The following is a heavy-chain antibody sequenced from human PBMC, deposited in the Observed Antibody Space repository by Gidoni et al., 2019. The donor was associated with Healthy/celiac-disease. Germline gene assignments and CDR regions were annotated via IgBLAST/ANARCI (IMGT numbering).Heavy chain of an antibody. CDR1: GCSIRRSRYY. J-gene: IGHJ4*02. CDR2: IYYSGST. CDR3: ASNSDYYDSSGYYFFYFDY. Sequence: QLQLQESGPGLVKPSETLSLTCTVSGCSIRRSRYYWGWIRQPPGKGLEWIGSIYYSGSTYYNPSLKSRVTISVDTSKNQFSLKLSSVTAADTAVYYCASNSDYYDSSGYYFFYFDYWGQGTLVTVSS. V-gene: IGHV4-39*01. D-gene: IGHD3-22*01.